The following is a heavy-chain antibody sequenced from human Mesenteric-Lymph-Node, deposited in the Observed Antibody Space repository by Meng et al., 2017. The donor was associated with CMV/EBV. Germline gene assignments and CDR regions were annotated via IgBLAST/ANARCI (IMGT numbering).Heavy chain of an antibody. CDR1: GFNFLNYA. J-gene: IGHJ4*02. V-gene: IGHV3-23*01. CDR2: ISASGGSR. CDR3: AKDPEGY. Sequence: EVQLLESGGGLAQPGGSLRVSCAVSGFNFLNYAMTWVRQAPGKGLEWVSTISASGGSRYYADSVQGRFSVSRDNYKNTLYLQMNSLRAEDTAVYYCAKDPEGYWGQGTLVTRLL.